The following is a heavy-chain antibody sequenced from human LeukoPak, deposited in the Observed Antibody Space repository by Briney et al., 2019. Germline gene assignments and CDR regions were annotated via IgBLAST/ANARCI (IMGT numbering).Heavy chain of an antibody. V-gene: IGHV4-61*08. CDR2: IYYSGST. CDR3: ARDGMATIPVTEDWYFDL. CDR1: GGSIGSGVYS. J-gene: IGHJ2*01. Sequence: SETLSLTCSVSGGSIGSGVYSWSWIRQPPGKGLKWIGYIYYSGSTNYNPSLKSRVTISVDTSKNQFSLKLSSVTAADTAVYYCARDGMATIPVTEDWYFDLWGRGTLVTVSS. D-gene: IGHD5-24*01.